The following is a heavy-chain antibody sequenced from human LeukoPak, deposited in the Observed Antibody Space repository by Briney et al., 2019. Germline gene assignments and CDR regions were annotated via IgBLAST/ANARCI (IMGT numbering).Heavy chain of an antibody. V-gene: IGHV3-7*05. J-gene: IGHJ3*02. D-gene: IGHD1-26*01. CDR2: IKQDGSEK. Sequence: GGSLRLSCAASRFTFSNYWMSWVRQAPGKGLEWVANIKQDGSEKNYVDSVKGRFTISRDNAKNSLYLQVNSLRVEDTAVYYCARDHLREGASGASEIWGQGTMVTVSS. CDR1: RFTFSNYW. CDR3: ARDHLREGASGASEI.